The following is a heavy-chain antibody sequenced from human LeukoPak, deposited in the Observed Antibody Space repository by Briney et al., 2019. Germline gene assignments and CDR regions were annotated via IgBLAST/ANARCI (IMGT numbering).Heavy chain of an antibody. CDR3: ARDLLLGSSSTNYFDY. CDR2: ISAYNGNT. D-gene: IGHD6-6*01. J-gene: IGHJ4*02. CDR1: GYTFTSYG. V-gene: IGHV1-18*01. Sequence: ASVKVSCKASGYTFTSYGISWVRQAPGQGLEWMGWISAYNGNTNYAQKFQGRVTITADKSTSTAYMELSSLRSEDTAVYYCARDLLLGSSSTNYFDYWGQGTLVTVSS.